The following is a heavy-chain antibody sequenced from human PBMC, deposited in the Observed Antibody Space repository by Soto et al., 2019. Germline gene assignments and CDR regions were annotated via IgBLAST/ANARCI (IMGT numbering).Heavy chain of an antibody. V-gene: IGHV4-59*08. D-gene: IGHD6-19*01. CDR3: ATYISAGGGRGY. CDR2: EYSGRT. Sequence: QVQLQESGPGLVKPSETLSLTCTVSGASITRDHWNWIRQPPGKGLEWIGEYSGRTNYNPSLKSRVAMSVDTSKNQFSLNLSSVTAADTAVYFCATYISAGGGRGYWGQGTLVTVSS. J-gene: IGHJ4*02. CDR1: GASITRDH.